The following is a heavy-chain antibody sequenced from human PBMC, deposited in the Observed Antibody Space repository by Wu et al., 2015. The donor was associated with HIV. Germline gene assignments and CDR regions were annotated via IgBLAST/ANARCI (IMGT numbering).Heavy chain of an antibody. D-gene: IGHD4-23*01. J-gene: IGHJ4*02. V-gene: IGHV1-69*12. Sequence: QVQLVQSGAEVKKPGSSVKVSCKASGDTFNIFAINWVRQAPGQGLEWMGGIIPAFGTTDYAGKFQGRVTISADDSTSTAYMELKRLTSEDTAVYYCASTLATQERLGPFFDYVGPREPWSTVSS. CDR3: ASTLATQERLGPFFDY. CDR2: IIPAFGTT. CDR1: GDTFNIFA.